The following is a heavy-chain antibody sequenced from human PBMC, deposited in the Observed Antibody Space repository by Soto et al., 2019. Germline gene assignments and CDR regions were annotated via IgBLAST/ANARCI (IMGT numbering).Heavy chain of an antibody. Sequence: EASVKVSCKASGYTFTSYAMHWVRQAPGQRLEWMGWINAGNGNTKYSQKFQGRVTITRDTSASTAYMELSSLRSEDTAVYYCARGGIYPPIVVVPAAALDYWGQGTLVTVSS. CDR1: GYTFTSYA. V-gene: IGHV1-3*01. CDR3: ARGGIYPPIVVVPAAALDY. CDR2: INAGNGNT. D-gene: IGHD2-2*01. J-gene: IGHJ4*02.